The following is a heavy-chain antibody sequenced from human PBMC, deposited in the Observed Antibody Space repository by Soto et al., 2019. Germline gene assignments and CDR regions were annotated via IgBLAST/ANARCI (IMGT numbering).Heavy chain of an antibody. J-gene: IGHJ2*01. CDR3: ATDRGYVDL. V-gene: IGHV3-33*03. Sequence: QVQLVESGGGVVQPGRSLRLSCVASGFTFSSSGMHWVRQTPGKGLEWVAVIWFDGSDKDYADSVKGRVTISRDNSKNTLYLDIHSLRADDTAVYYCATDRGYVDLWGRGTLVTVSS. CDR1: GFTFSSSG. CDR2: IWFDGSDK.